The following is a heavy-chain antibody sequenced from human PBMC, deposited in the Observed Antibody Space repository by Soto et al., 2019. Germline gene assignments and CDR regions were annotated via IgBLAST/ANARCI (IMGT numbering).Heavy chain of an antibody. D-gene: IGHD5-18*01. CDR1: GFTFSTSW. Sequence: VQLGESGGGLVQPGRSLKISCSASGFTFSTSWMSWVRQAPGKGLEWVANIKQDGSEEYYVDSVKGRFTVSRDNAKNSLYLQMNSLRVEDTAVYFCARGPRHSDAYWGLGTLVTVSS. J-gene: IGHJ4*02. CDR3: ARGPRHSDAY. V-gene: IGHV3-7*05. CDR2: IKQDGSEE.